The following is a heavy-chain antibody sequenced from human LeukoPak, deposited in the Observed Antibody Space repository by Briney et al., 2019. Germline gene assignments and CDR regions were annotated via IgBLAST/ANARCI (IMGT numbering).Heavy chain of an antibody. J-gene: IGHJ3*02. CDR3: ARDNGWELLGVAFDI. CDR2: ISYDGSNK. Sequence: PGGSLRLSCAASGFTFSSYAMHWVRQAPGKGLEWVAVISYDGSNKYYADSVKGRFTISRDNSKNTLYLQMNSLRAEDTAVYYCARDNGWELLGVAFDIWGQGTMVTVSS. D-gene: IGHD1-26*01. CDR1: GFTFSSYA. V-gene: IGHV3-30*04.